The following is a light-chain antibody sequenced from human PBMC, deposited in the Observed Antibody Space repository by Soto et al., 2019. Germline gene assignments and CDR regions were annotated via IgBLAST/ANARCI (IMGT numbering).Light chain of an antibody. CDR3: QQYGSSRWT. Sequence: EIGLRQSPGTLSLSPGGRVIHSGRASQSVSSNHLAWYQQKPGQAPRLLIYGASSRATGIPDRFSGSGSGKDFTLTISRLEPDDFAVYYCQQYGSSRWTFVQGTKVDIK. V-gene: IGKV3-20*01. CDR2: GAS. CDR1: QSVSSNH. J-gene: IGKJ1*01.